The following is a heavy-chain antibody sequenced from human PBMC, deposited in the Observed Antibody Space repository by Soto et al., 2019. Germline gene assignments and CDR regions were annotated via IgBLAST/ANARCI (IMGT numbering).Heavy chain of an antibody. D-gene: IGHD3-16*01. CDR1: GFTVSSNY. V-gene: IGHV3-53*01. CDR3: ARDYGGDYYYYGMDV. J-gene: IGHJ6*02. CDR2: IYSGGST. Sequence: GGSLRLSCATSGFTVSSNYMSWVRQAPGKGLEWVSVIYSGGSTYYADSVKGRFTISRDNSKNTLYLQINSLRAEDTAVYYCARDYGGDYYYYGMDVGGQGTTVTVSS.